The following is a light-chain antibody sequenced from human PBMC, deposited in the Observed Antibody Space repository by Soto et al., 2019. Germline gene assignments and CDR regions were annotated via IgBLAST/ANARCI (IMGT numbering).Light chain of an antibody. CDR2: RAS. CDR1: QSVSSSY. CDR3: QQYNKWPII. V-gene: IGKV3-15*01. Sequence: EIVMTQSPATLSVSPGGRVTLSCRASQSVSSSYLAWYQQKPGQAPRLLIYRASTRAAGLPDRFSGSGSETDFTLTISSLQSEDFAVYYCQQYNKWPIIFGQGTRLEIK. J-gene: IGKJ5*01.